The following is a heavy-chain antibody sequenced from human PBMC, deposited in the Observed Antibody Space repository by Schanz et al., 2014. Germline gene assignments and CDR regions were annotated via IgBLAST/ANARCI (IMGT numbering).Heavy chain of an antibody. D-gene: IGHD3-10*01. J-gene: IGHJ5*02. V-gene: IGHV3-48*01. Sequence: EVHLLESGGGLVEPGGSLRLSCATSGFSLDIFAVSWVRQAPGKGLEWVPYIRSSSTPIYYADSVKGRFTISRDNAKNSLYLQMNSLRAEDTAVYYCARPALWFGDNCFDPWGQGTLVTVSS. CDR2: IRSSSTPI. CDR1: GFSLDIFA. CDR3: ARPALWFGDNCFDP.